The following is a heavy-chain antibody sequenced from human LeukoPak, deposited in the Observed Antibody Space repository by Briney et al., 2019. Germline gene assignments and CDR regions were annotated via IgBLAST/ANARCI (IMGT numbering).Heavy chain of an antibody. CDR2: MSGSGGST. CDR1: GFTFSSYA. D-gene: IGHD3-16*01. J-gene: IGHJ3*02. Sequence: GGSLRLSCAASGFTFSSYAMSWVRQAPGKGLEWVSGMSGSGGSTYYADSVKGWFTISRDNSKNTLYLQMNTLRAEDTAVYYCAKDREYSYVYDAFDIWGQGTLVTVSS. CDR3: AKDREYSYVYDAFDI. V-gene: IGHV3-23*01.